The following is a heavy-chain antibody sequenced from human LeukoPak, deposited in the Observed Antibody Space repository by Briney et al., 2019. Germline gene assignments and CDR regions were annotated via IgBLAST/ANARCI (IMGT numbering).Heavy chain of an antibody. Sequence: SETLSLTCTVSGGSISSSGSYWGWIRQPPGKGLEWIGSTYYSGNTYNPSLKSRVTISVDTSKNQFSLNLTSVNAADTAVYYCARVMAARREDLNWFDPWGQGTLVTVSS. CDR3: ARVMAARREDLNWFDP. V-gene: IGHV4-39*07. CDR1: GGSISSSGSY. D-gene: IGHD6-6*01. CDR2: TYYSGNT. J-gene: IGHJ5*02.